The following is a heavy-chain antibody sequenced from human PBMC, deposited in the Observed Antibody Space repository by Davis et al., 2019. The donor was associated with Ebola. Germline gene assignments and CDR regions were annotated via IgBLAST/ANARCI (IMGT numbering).Heavy chain of an antibody. V-gene: IGHV6-1*01. D-gene: IGHD1-1*01. CDR2: TYYRSKWYN. J-gene: IGHJ6*02. CDR3: ARGAFTRYPVGYYYGMDV. Sequence: MPSETLSLTCAISGDSVSSNSAAWNWIRQSPSRGLEWLGRTYYRSKWYNDYAVSVKSRITINPDTSKNQFSLQLNSVTPEDTAVYYCARGAFTRYPVGYYYGMDVWGQGTTVTVSS. CDR1: GDSVSSNSAA.